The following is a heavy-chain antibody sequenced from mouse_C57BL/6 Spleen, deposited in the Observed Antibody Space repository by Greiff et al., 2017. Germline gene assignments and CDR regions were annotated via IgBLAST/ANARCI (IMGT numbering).Heavy chain of an antibody. J-gene: IGHJ2*01. Sequence: EVKLMESGPGLVKPSQSLSLTCSVTGYSITSGYYWNWIRQFPGNKLEWMGYISYDGSNNYNPSLKNRISITRDPSKNQFFLKLNSVTTEDTATYYCARDGGYGNYPYFDYWGQGTTRTVSS. CDR3: ARDGGYGNYPYFDY. D-gene: IGHD2-10*02. CDR1: GYSITSGYY. V-gene: IGHV3-6*01. CDR2: ISYDGSN.